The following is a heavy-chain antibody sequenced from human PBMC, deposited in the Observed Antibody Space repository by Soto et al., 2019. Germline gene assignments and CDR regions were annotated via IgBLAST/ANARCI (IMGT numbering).Heavy chain of an antibody. Sequence: EVQLLESGGGLVQPGGSLRLSCAASGFTFNNYAMSWVRQAPGKGLEWVSVISGSGQRTSYADSVKGRFTVSRDNSKNTVDLHMKSLRAEDMAVYYCAKDSYHGSGSYITPYYFDSWGQGTLITVSS. V-gene: IGHV3-23*01. CDR2: ISGSGQRT. D-gene: IGHD3-10*01. CDR1: GFTFNNYA. CDR3: AKDSYHGSGSYITPYYFDS. J-gene: IGHJ4*02.